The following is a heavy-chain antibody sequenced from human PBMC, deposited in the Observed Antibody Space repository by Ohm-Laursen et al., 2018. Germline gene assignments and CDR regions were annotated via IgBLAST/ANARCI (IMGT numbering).Heavy chain of an antibody. CDR3: AREVWWSLDY. CDR1: GFTFSGYW. J-gene: IGHJ4*02. V-gene: IGHV3-7*01. D-gene: IGHD1-26*01. Sequence: SLRLSCTASGFTFSGYWMSWVRQAPGRGLEWVANINRDGTEKHSVDSVKGRFTISRDNAKNSLYLQMNSLRAEDTAVFYCAREVWWSLDYWGRGTLVTVSS. CDR2: INRDGTEK.